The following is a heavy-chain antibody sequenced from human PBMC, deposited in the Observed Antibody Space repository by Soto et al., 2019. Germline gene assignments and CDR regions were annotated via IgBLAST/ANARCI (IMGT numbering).Heavy chain of an antibody. V-gene: IGHV3-23*01. CDR3: AKDRRAGGNYGFYSDF. Sequence: VGSLRLSCAASGFTFSSYGMTWVRQAPGKGLEWVSFSSATGAGTYYADSVKGRFTISRDNSKNTLYLQMTSLRADDTAVYYCAKDRRAGGNYGFYSDFRGQGALVTVSS. J-gene: IGHJ4*02. CDR1: GFTFSSYG. CDR2: SSATGAGT. D-gene: IGHD1-7*01.